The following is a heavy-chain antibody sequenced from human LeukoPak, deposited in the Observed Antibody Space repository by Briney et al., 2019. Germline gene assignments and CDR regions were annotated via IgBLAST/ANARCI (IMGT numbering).Heavy chain of an antibody. V-gene: IGHV3-74*01. J-gene: IGHJ4*02. CDR3: GRAPSAAGTIDY. CDR2: LNSDGSST. CDR1: GFTFNSYW. Sequence: GGSLRLSCAVSGFTFNSYWMHWVRQTPGKGLVWVSRLNSDGSSTSYADSVRGRFTISRDSAKNTLYLQMNSLRDGDMAVYYCGRAPSAAGTIDYWGQGTLVTVSS. D-gene: IGHD6-13*01.